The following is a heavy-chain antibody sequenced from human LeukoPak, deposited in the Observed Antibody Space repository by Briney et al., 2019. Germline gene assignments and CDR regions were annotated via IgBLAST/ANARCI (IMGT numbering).Heavy chain of an antibody. D-gene: IGHD3-3*01. J-gene: IGHJ4*02. Sequence: DPGGSLRLSCAASGLTFSNAWVTWVRQAPGKGLEWVGHIKRKTDGGTTDYAAPVKGRFAISRDDSKNTLYLQMNSLKTEDTAVYYCTTLLEKGKYDLWSAYSVDYWGQGTLVTVSS. V-gene: IGHV3-15*01. CDR2: IKRKTDGGTT. CDR1: GLTFSNAW. CDR3: TTLLEKGKYDLWSAYSVDY.